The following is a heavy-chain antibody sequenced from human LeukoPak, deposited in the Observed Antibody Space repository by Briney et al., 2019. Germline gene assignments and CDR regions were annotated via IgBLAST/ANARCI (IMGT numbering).Heavy chain of an antibody. V-gene: IGHV1-8*03. J-gene: IGHJ4*02. CDR2: MNPNRGNT. CDR1: GFTFTSYD. CDR3: ARGLSVLWFGELDPNFDY. D-gene: IGHD3-10*01. Sequence: ASVKVSCKASGFTFTSYDINWVRQATGQGLEWMGWMNPNRGNTGYAQKFQGRVTITRNTSISTAYMELSSLRSEDTAVYYCARGLSVLWFGELDPNFDYWGQGTLVTVSS.